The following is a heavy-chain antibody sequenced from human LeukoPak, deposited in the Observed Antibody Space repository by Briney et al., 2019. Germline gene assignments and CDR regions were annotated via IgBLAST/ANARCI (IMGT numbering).Heavy chain of an antibody. V-gene: IGHV4-39*01. CDR1: GGSISSSSYY. J-gene: IGHJ4*02. D-gene: IGHD3-3*01. CDR2: IYYSGST. CDR3: ARHRGGGYDFWSGLSD. Sequence: PSETLSLTCTVSGGSISSSSYYWGWIRQPPGKGLEWIGSIYYSGSTYYNPSLKSRVTISVDTSKNQFSLKLSSVTAADMAVYYCARHRGGGYDFWSGLSDWGQGTLVTVSS.